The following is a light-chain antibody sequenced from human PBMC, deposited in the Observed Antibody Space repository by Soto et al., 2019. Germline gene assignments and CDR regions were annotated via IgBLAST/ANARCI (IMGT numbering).Light chain of an antibody. CDR1: QSLSSY. CDR2: DAS. J-gene: IGKJ1*01. CDR3: QQYKA. V-gene: IGKV1-5*01. Sequence: DIQMTQSPSTLSASVGDNITITCRASQSLSSYLAWYQQKPGRAPKLLIFDASSLERGVPSRFSGSGSGTEFSLTISSLQPDDFATYYCQQYKAFGQGTKVEIK.